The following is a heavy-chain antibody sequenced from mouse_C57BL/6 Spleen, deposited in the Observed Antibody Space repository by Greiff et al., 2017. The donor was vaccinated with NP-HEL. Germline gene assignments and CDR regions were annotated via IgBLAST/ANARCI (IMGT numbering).Heavy chain of an antibody. CDR1: GYTFTSYW. CDR3: ARGGPMITTSGYYAMDY. J-gene: IGHJ4*01. CDR2: IDPSDSYT. D-gene: IGHD2-4*01. V-gene: IGHV1-69*01. Sequence: VQLQQPGAELVMPGASVKLSCKASGYTFTSYWMHWVKQRPGQGLEWIGEIDPSDSYTNYNQKFKGKSTLTVDKSSSTAYMQLSSLTSEDSAVYYCARGGPMITTSGYYAMDYWGQGTSVTVSS.